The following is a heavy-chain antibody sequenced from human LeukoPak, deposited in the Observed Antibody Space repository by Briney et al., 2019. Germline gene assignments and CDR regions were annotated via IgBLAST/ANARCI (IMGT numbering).Heavy chain of an antibody. V-gene: IGHV3-23*01. CDR3: AKDRGYCSGGRCYFIFQH. CDR1: GFTFSSYA. Sequence: GGSLRLSCAASGFTFSSYAMNWVRQAPGKGLEWVSRFSGSGASTYYADSVKGRFTISRDNSKNTLYLQMNSLRPEDTAVYFCAKDRGYCSGGRCYFIFQHWGQGTLVTVSS. CDR2: FSGSGAST. D-gene: IGHD2-15*01. J-gene: IGHJ1*01.